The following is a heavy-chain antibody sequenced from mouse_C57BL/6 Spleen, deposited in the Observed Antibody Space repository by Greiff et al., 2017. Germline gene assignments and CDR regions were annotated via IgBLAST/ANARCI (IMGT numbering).Heavy chain of an antibody. CDR2: ISDGGSYT. J-gene: IGHJ2*01. CDR1: GFTFSSYA. CDR3: AREGGSYDGYYN. Sequence: EVMLVESGGGLVKPGGSLKLSCAASGFTFSSYAMSWVRQTPEKRLEWIATISDGGSYTYYPDNVKGRFTISRDNAKNNLYLQMSHLKSEDTAVYYCAREGGSYDGYYNWGQGTTLTVSS. D-gene: IGHD2-3*01. V-gene: IGHV5-4*01.